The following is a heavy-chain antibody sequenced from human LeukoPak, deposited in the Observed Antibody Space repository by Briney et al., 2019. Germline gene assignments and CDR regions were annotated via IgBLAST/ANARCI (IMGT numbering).Heavy chain of an antibody. V-gene: IGHV3-11*01. D-gene: IGHD5-18*01. CDR3: ARRGYSYRRYIDY. CDR2: ISSSGSTI. Sequence: PVGSLRLSCAASGFTFSDYYMSSIRQAPGEGLGWVSYISSSGSTIYYADSVKGRFTISRDNAKNSRYLQMNSLRAEDTAVYYCARRGYSYRRYIDYWGQGTLVTVSS. J-gene: IGHJ4*02. CDR1: GFTFSDYY.